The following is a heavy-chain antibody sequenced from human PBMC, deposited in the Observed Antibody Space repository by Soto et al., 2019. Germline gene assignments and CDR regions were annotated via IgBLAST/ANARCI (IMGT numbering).Heavy chain of an antibody. V-gene: IGHV1-69*06. J-gene: IGHJ4*02. Sequence: SVKVSCKASGGTFSSYAISWVRQAPGQGLEWMGGIIPIFGTANYAQKFHGRVTITADKSTSTAYMELSSLRSEDTAVYYCARDRGDGYKFDYWGQGTLVTVSS. D-gene: IGHD5-12*01. CDR2: IIPIFGTA. CDR3: ARDRGDGYKFDY. CDR1: GGTFSSYA.